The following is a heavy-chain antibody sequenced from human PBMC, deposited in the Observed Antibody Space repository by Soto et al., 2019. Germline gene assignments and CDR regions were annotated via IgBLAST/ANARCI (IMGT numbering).Heavy chain of an antibody. V-gene: IGHV1-69*13. Sequence: GASVKVSCKAPGGTFSSYAISWVRQAPGQGLEWMGGIIPIFGTANYAQKFQGRVTITADESTSTAYMELSSLRSEDTAVYYCARKLPPNAPDYYYYGMDVWGQGTTVTVSS. CDR1: GGTFSSYA. D-gene: IGHD2-15*01. J-gene: IGHJ6*02. CDR3: ARKLPPNAPDYYYYGMDV. CDR2: IIPIFGTA.